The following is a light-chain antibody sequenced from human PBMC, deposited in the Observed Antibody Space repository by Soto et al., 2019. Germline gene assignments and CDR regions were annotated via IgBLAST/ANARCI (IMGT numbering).Light chain of an antibody. Sequence: DIQMNRSPSTLSSSVGDRVTITCRASQSISSWLAWYQQKPGKAPKLLIYKASSLESGVPSRFSGSGSGTEFALTISSLQPDDFATYYCQQYNSYSPWTFGQGTKVEIK. CDR3: QQYNSYSPWT. J-gene: IGKJ1*01. CDR1: QSISSW. V-gene: IGKV1-5*03. CDR2: KAS.